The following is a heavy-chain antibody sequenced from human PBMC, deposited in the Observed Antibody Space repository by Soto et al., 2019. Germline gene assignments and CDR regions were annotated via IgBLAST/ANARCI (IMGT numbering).Heavy chain of an antibody. Sequence: SVKVSCKASGGTFSSYAISWVRQAPGQGLEWMGGIIPTFGTANYAQKFQGRVTITADESTSTAYMELSSLRSEDTAVYYCARDRWYSSSSAYYYYGMDVWGQGTTVTV. V-gene: IGHV1-69*13. D-gene: IGHD6-6*01. CDR3: ARDRWYSSSSAYYYYGMDV. CDR1: GGTFSSYA. J-gene: IGHJ6*02. CDR2: IIPTFGTA.